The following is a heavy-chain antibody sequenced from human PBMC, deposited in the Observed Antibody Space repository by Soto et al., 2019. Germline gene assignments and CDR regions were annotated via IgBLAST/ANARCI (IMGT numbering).Heavy chain of an antibody. Sequence: EVQLVESGGGLVQPGGSLRLSCVASGFDFNRYSMNLVRQAPGKGLEWMSYINSGSTSVFYAASVRGRFTISRDNAKNSLYLQMNSLRAEDTAVYYCTSSTSPDAYWGQGTLVTVSS. D-gene: IGHD2-2*01. V-gene: IGHV3-48*04. J-gene: IGHJ4*02. CDR2: INSGSTSV. CDR1: GFDFNRYS. CDR3: TSSTSPDAY.